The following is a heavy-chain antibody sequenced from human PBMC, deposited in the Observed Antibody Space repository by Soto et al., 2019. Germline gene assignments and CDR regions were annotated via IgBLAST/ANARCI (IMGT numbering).Heavy chain of an antibody. CDR1: GGSISSGGYY. D-gene: IGHD3-3*01. CDR3: ARDPSPLNYDFWSGSMEV. Sequence: SETLSLTCIVSGGSISSGGYYGSWIRQNPGKGLEWIGYIYYSGSTYYNPSLKSRVTISVDTSKNQFSLKLSSVTAADTAVYYCARDPSPLNYDFWSGSMEVWGQGTTVTVSS. CDR2: IYYSGST. V-gene: IGHV4-31*03. J-gene: IGHJ6*02.